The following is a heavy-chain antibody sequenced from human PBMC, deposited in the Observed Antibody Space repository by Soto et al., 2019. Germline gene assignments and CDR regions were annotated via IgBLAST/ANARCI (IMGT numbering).Heavy chain of an antibody. Sequence: NPSETLSLTCTVSGGAISSYYWSWIRQPAGKGLEWIGHIYASGNTNYNPSLKSRVTMSVDTSKSQFSLRLNSVTAADTAAYYCARDLDYYDSSGYFQWYFDYWGQGTLVTVSS. D-gene: IGHD3-22*01. J-gene: IGHJ4*02. CDR1: GGAISSYY. CDR3: ARDLDYYDSSGYFQWYFDY. V-gene: IGHV4-4*07. CDR2: IYASGNT.